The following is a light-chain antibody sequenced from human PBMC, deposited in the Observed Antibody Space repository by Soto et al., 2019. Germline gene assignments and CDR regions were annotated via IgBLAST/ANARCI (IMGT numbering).Light chain of an antibody. CDR3: QQYVTPPWT. CDR2: GAS. V-gene: IGKV3-20*01. J-gene: IGKJ1*01. CDR1: QSVSGSY. Sequence: EIVLTQSPGTLSLSPGERATLSCRASQSVSGSYLAWYQQKPGQAPRLLIYGASSRATGIPDRFSGSGSGTDFTLTISRLEPEDFAVYYCQQYVTPPWTLGQGTKVEIK.